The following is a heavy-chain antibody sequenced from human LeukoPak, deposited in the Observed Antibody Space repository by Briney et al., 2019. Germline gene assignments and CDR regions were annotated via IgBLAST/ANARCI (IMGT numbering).Heavy chain of an antibody. CDR1: GGSISSGDYY. CDR3: ARVQRVQLVDY. D-gene: IGHD1-1*01. V-gene: IGHV4-30-4*08. CDR2: IYYSGSA. J-gene: IGHJ4*02. Sequence: SQTLSLTCTVSGGSISSGDYYWSWIRQPPGKGLEWIGYIYYSGSAYYNPSLKSRVTISVDTSKNQFSLKLSSVTAADTAVYYCARVQRVQLVDYWGQGTLVTVSS.